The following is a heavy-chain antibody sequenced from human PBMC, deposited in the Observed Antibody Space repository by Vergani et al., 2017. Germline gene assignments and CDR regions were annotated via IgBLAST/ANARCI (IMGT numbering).Heavy chain of an antibody. CDR3: ARVARGAYCGGDCAGNFTYYYYYMDV. V-gene: IGHV1-69-2*01. J-gene: IGHJ6*03. D-gene: IGHD2-21*01. Sequence: VQLVQSGAEVKKPGSSVKVSCKASGGTFSSYAISWVRQAPGQGLEWMGLVDPEDGETIYAEKFQGSVTITADTSTDPAYMELSSLRHEDTAVYYCARVARGAYCGGDCAGNFTYYYYYMDVWGKGTTVTVSS. CDR1: GGTFSSYA. CDR2: VDPEDGET.